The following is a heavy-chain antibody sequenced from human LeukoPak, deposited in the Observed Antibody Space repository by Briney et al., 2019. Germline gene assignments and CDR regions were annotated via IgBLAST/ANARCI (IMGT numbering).Heavy chain of an antibody. CDR3: AREQGQQWRRFDS. J-gene: IGHJ4*02. D-gene: IGHD6-19*01. CDR1: GFTFSTYS. CDR2: ISSNNRYI. V-gene: IGHV3-21*01. Sequence: GGSLRLSCAASGFTFSTYSMNWVRQAPGKGLEWVSSISSNNRYIYYADSVKGRFTISRDNSENTLYLQMDSLTTEDTGVYYCAREQGQQWRRFDSWGQGSPVTVSS.